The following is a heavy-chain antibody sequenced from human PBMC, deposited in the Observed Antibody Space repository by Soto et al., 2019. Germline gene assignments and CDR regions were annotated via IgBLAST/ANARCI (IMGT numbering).Heavy chain of an antibody. CDR2: TRNKANSYTT. Sequence: EVQLVESGGGLVQPGGSLRLSCAASGFTFSDHYMDWVRQAPGKGLEWVGSTRNKANSYTTEYAASVKGRFTISRDDSKNSLYLQMNSLKTEDTAVYYCARTYYDYIWGSSTPFDYWGQGTLVTVSS. J-gene: IGHJ4*02. D-gene: IGHD3-16*01. V-gene: IGHV3-72*01. CDR3: ARTYYDYIWGSSTPFDY. CDR1: GFTFSDHY.